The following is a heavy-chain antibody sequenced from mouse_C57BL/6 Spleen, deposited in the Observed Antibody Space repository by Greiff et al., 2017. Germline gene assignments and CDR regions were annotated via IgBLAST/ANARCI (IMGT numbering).Heavy chain of an antibody. CDR1: GYTFTSYG. J-gene: IGHJ2*01. D-gene: IGHD4-1*01. Sequence: QVQLQQSGAELARPGASVKLSCKASGYTFTSYGISWVKQRTGQGLEWIGEIYPRSGNTYYNEKFKGKATLTADKSSSTAYMELRSLTSEDSAVYFCAREEGNWDYFDYWGQGTTRTVSS. CDR3: AREEGNWDYFDY. CDR2: IYPRSGNT. V-gene: IGHV1-81*01.